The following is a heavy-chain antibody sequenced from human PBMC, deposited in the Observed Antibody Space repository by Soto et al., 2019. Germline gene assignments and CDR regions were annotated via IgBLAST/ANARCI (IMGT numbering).Heavy chain of an antibody. CDR3: ARGSSSSWSYYYYGMDV. Sequence: PGGSLRLSCAASGFTFSSYAMHWVRQAPGKGLEWVAVISYDGSNKYYADSVKGRFTISRDNSKNTLYLQMNSLRAEDTAVYYCARGSSSSWSYYYYGMDVWGQGTTVTVSS. CDR2: ISYDGSNK. CDR1: GFTFSSYA. D-gene: IGHD6-13*01. V-gene: IGHV3-30-3*01. J-gene: IGHJ6*02.